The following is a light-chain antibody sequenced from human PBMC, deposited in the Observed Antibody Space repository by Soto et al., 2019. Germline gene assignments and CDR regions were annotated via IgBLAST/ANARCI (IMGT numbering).Light chain of an antibody. CDR1: ERIYSAY. Sequence: EVVLTQSPGTRSLSRGEGATLSCRASERIYSAYLGWYQQKPGQAPRLLIYGTSSRATGIPDRFSGSGSGTDFTLTISRLEPGDFAVYYCQQYGNSPITFGQGTRLEIK. CDR2: GTS. V-gene: IGKV3-20*01. J-gene: IGKJ5*01. CDR3: QQYGNSPIT.